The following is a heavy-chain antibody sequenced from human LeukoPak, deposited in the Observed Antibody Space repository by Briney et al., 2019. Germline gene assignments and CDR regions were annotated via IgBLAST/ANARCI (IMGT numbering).Heavy chain of an antibody. Sequence: SETPSLTCAVSGYSISSGYYWGWIRQPPGKGLEWIGSIYHSGSTYYNPSLKSRVTISVDTSKNQFSLKLSSVTAADTAVYYCARRSGSYYYFDYWGQGTLVTVSS. CDR2: IYHSGST. J-gene: IGHJ4*02. V-gene: IGHV4-38-2*01. D-gene: IGHD1-26*01. CDR3: ARRSGSYYYFDY. CDR1: GYSISSGYY.